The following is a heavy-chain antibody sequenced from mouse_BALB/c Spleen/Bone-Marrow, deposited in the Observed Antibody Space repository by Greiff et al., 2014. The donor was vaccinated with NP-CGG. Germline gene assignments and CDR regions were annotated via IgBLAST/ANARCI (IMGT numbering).Heavy chain of an antibody. V-gene: IGHV7-3*02. Sequence: EVQRVESGGGLVQPGGSSRLSCTTSGFTFTDYYMSWVRQPPGKALEWLAFIRSKANGYTTEYSASVKGRFTISRDNSQSILYLQMNTLRAEDSATYYCARFPMDYWGQGTSVTVSS. CDR1: GFTFTDYY. CDR3: ARFPMDY. J-gene: IGHJ4*01. CDR2: IRSKANGYTT.